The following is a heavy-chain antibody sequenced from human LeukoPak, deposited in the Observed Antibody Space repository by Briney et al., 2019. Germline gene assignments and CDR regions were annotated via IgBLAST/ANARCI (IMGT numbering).Heavy chain of an antibody. CDR3: ARDQDYYGSADAFDI. CDR2: IIPIFGTA. CDR1: GGTFSSYA. Sequence: ASVKVSCKASGGTFSSYAISWVRQAPGQGLEWMGGIIPIFGTANYAQKFQGRVTITADESTSTAYMELSSLRSEDTAVYYCARDQDYYGSADAFDIWGQGTMVTVSS. V-gene: IGHV1-69*13. D-gene: IGHD3-10*01. J-gene: IGHJ3*02.